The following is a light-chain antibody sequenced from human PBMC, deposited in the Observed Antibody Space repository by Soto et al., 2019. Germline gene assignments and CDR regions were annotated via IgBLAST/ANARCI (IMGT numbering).Light chain of an antibody. Sequence: ETAMTQSPATLSVSPGERATLSCGASQNIGGQLAWYQQKPGQTPRLLIYGASTRATGISGRFSGSGSGTEFTLTISNLQSEDFAVYYCQQYNNWPLTFGGGTKVDIK. CDR1: QNIGGQ. V-gene: IGKV3D-15*01. CDR3: QQYNNWPLT. J-gene: IGKJ4*01. CDR2: GAS.